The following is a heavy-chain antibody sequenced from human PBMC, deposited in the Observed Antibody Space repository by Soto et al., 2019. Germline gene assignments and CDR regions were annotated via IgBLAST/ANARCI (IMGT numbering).Heavy chain of an antibody. CDR3: AREGGRYCSGGSCYQRWFDP. D-gene: IGHD2-15*01. V-gene: IGHV6-1*01. CDR2: TYYRSKWYN. CDR1: GDSVSSNRAA. Sequence: PSQTLSLTCAISGDSVSSNRAAWNWIRQSPSRGLEWLGRTYYRSKWYNDYAVSVKSRITINPDTSKNQFSLQLNSVTPEDTAVYYCAREGGRYCSGGSCYQRWFDPWGQGTLVTVSS. J-gene: IGHJ5*02.